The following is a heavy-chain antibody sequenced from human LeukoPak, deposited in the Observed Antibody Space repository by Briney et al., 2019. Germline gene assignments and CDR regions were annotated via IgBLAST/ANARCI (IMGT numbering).Heavy chain of an antibody. Sequence: GGSLRLPCAASGFTFSSYAMSWVRQAPGKGLEWVSAISGSGGSTYYADSVKGRFTISRDNSKNTLYLQMNSLRAEDTAVYYCAKVLSYDSSGYANWGQGTLVTVSS. V-gene: IGHV3-23*01. J-gene: IGHJ4*02. CDR3: AKVLSYDSSGYAN. CDR1: GFTFSSYA. CDR2: ISGSGGST. D-gene: IGHD3-22*01.